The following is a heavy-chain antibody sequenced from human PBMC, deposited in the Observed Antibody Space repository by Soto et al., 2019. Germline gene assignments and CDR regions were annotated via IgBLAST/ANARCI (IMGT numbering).Heavy chain of an antibody. V-gene: IGHV3-13*05. CDR3: ARGSYCSSTSCHPPYYYGMDV. CDR1: GFTFSSYD. D-gene: IGHD2-2*01. Sequence: PXESLRLSCAASGFTFSSYDMHWVRQATGKGLEWVSAIGTAGDPYYPGSVKGRFTISRENAKNSLYLQMNSLRAGDTAVYYCARGSYCSSTSCHPPYYYGMDVWGQGTTVTVSS. J-gene: IGHJ6*02. CDR2: IGTAGDP.